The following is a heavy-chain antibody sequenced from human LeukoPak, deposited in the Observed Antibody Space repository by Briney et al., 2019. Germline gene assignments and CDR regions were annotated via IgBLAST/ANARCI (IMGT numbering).Heavy chain of an antibody. CDR3: ARVPSVIDAFDI. Sequence: SETLSLTCTVSGGSISSGGYYWSWIRQHPGKGLEWIAYIYYTGSTYYNPSLKSRLNISVDTSKNHFSLRLGSMTAADTAVYYCARVPSVIDAFDIWCQGTMVTVSS. CDR2: IYYTGST. V-gene: IGHV4-31*03. CDR1: GGSISSGGYY. J-gene: IGHJ3*02. D-gene: IGHD2-21*01.